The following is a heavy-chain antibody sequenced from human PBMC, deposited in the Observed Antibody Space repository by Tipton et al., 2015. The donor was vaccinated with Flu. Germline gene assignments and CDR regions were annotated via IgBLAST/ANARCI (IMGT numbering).Heavy chain of an antibody. V-gene: IGHV4-59*01. Sequence: PGLVKPSETLSLTCTVSGGSISSYYWSWIRQPPGKGLEWIGYIYYSGSTNYNPSLKSRVTISVDTSKNQFSLKLSSVTAADTDVYYCARERTYYYGSGSYTNWFDTWGQGTLVNVSS. CDR1: GGSISSYY. D-gene: IGHD3-10*01. CDR2: IYYSGST. CDR3: ARERTYYYGSGSYTNWFDT. J-gene: IGHJ5*02.